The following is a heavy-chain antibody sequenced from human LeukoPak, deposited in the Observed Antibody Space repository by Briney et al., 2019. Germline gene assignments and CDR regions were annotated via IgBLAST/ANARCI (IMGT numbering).Heavy chain of an antibody. D-gene: IGHD3-10*01. J-gene: IGHJ5*02. CDR1: GFTFSSYS. CDR2: ISSSSSTI. Sequence: GGSLRLSCAASGFTFSSYSMNWVRQAPGKGLEWVSYISSSSSTIYYADSVKGRFTISRDNAKNSLYLQMNSLRAEDTAVYYCAREENYYGSGSYYRILKINWFDPWGQGTLVTVSS. CDR3: AREENYYGSGSYYRILKINWFDP. V-gene: IGHV3-48*04.